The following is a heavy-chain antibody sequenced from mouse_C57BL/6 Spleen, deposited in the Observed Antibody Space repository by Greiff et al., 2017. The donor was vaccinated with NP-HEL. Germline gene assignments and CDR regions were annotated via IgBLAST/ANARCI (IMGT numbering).Heavy chain of an antibody. V-gene: IGHV1-76*01. Sequence: QVQLQQSGAELVRPGASVKLSCKASGYTFTDYYINWVKQRPGQGLEWIARIYPGSGNTYYNEKFKGKATLTAEKSSSTAYMQLSSLTSVDSAVYVCACYYGSGHWYFDVWGTGTTVTVSS. J-gene: IGHJ1*03. D-gene: IGHD1-1*01. CDR3: ACYYGSGHWYFDV. CDR1: GYTFTDYY. CDR2: IYPGSGNT.